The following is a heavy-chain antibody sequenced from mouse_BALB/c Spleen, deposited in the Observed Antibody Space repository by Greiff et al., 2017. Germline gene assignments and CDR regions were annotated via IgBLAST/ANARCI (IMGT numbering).Heavy chain of an antibody. CDR3: ERSGGDVFAY. CDR2: IHYSGST. D-gene: IGHD3-1*01. J-gene: IGHJ3*01. CDR1: GYSITSGYS. V-gene: IGHV3-1*02. Sequence: DVKLVESGPDLVKPSQSLSLTCTVTGYSITSGYSWHWIRQFPGNKLEWMGYIHYSGSTNYNPSLKSRFSITRDTSKNQFFLQLNSVTTEATATYYYERSGGDVFAYWGQGTLVTVSA.